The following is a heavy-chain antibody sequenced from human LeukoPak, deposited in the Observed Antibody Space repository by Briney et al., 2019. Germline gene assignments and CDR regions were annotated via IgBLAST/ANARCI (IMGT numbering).Heavy chain of an antibody. Sequence: GGSLRLSCAASGFTFSSYWMSWVRQAPGKGLEWVAFIRYDGSNKYYADSVKGRFTISRDNSKNTLYLQMNSLRAEDTAVYYCAKADDYSNQYYFDYWGQGTLVTVSS. CDR1: GFTFSSYW. V-gene: IGHV3-30*02. CDR2: IRYDGSNK. J-gene: IGHJ4*02. D-gene: IGHD4-11*01. CDR3: AKADDYSNQYYFDY.